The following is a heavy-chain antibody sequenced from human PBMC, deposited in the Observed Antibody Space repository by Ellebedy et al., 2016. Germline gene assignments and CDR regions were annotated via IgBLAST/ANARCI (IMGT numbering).Heavy chain of an antibody. J-gene: IGHJ4*02. CDR3: AHFYYDYVWGSYRHFDY. CDR1: GFSLSTSGVG. CDR2: IYWDDDK. D-gene: IGHD3-16*02. V-gene: IGHV2-5*02. Sequence: SGPTLVKPTQTLTLTCTFSGFSLSTSGVGVGWIRQPPGKALEWLALIYWDDDKRYSPSLKSRLTITKDTSKNQVVLTMTNMDPVDTATYYCAHFYYDYVWGSYRHFDYWGQGTLVTVSS.